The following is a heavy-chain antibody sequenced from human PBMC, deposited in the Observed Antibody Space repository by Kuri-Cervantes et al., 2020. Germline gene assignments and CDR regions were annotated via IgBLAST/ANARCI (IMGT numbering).Heavy chain of an antibody. CDR3: AREHYYFDY. CDR2: IYYSGST. J-gene: IGHJ4*02. CDR1: GGSISSYY. Sequence: SETLSLTCAVSGGSISSYYWSWIRQPPGKGLEWIGYIYYSGSTNYNPSLKCRVTISVDTSKNQFSLKLSSVTAADTAVYYCAREHYYFDYWGQGTLVTVSS. V-gene: IGHV4-59*01.